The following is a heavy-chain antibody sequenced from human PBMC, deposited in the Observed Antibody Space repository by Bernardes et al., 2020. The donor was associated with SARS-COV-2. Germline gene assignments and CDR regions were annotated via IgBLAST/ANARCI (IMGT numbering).Heavy chain of an antibody. CDR3: ARRAGGTIVDS. J-gene: IGHJ4*02. CDR2: IYPRDSDT. V-gene: IGHV5-51*01. CDR1: GYSFTNYW. D-gene: IGHD1-7*01. Sequence: GAYLKISCQGSGYSFTNYWIAWVRQMPGKGLEWKGVIYPRDSDTTYSPSFQGQVTISADKSISTAYLQWSSLRASDTAIYYCARRAGGTIVDSWGQGTLVTVSS.